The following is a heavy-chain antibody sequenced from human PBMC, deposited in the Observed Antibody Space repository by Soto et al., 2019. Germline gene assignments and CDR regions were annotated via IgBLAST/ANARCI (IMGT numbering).Heavy chain of an antibody. J-gene: IGHJ6*02. D-gene: IGHD3-9*01. Sequence: AESLKISCEASGYMITSDWITCVLEMPVKGLEWMGDIDPSDSYSKYSPSFQGHVTMSVDKSINTAFLQWSRLQASDTAKYYCGRYFEWSTAGNGIDVWGQGTTVTVSS. CDR1: GYMITSDW. CDR2: IDPSDSYS. V-gene: IGHV5-10-1*01. CDR3: GRYFEWSTAGNGIDV.